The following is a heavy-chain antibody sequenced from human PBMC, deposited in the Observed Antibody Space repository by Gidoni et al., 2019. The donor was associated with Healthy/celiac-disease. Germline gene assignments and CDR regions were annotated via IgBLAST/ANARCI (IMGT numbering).Heavy chain of an antibody. Sequence: QLQLQESGPGLVKPSETLSLTCTVSGGSISSSSYYWGWIRKPPGKGLEWIGSIYYSGRTYYNPSRKSRVTISVDTSKNQFSLKLSSVTAADTAVYYCASPSIALFDIWGQGTMVTVSS. CDR2: IYYSGRT. J-gene: IGHJ3*02. V-gene: IGHV4-39*01. CDR3: ASPSIALFDI. CDR1: GGSISSSSYY. D-gene: IGHD6-6*01.